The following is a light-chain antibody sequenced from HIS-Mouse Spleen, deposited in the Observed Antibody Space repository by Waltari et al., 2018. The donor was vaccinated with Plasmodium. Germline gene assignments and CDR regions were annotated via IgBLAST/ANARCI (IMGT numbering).Light chain of an antibody. Sequence: QSALTQPASVSGSPGQSITISCTGTSSDVGSYTLVSWYQQHPGKAPKLMIYEGSKRTSGVSNRFSGSKSGNTASLTISGLQAEDEADYYCCSYAGSSTYVFGTGTKVTVL. CDR3: CSYAGSSTYV. CDR1: SSDVGSYTL. J-gene: IGLJ1*01. CDR2: EGS. V-gene: IGLV2-23*01.